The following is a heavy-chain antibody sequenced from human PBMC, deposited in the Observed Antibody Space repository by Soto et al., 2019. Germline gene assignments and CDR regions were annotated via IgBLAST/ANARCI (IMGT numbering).Heavy chain of an antibody. Sequence: EVQLLESGGALAQPGGSLRLSCAASGSTFSAFCMNWVRQAPGKGLEWVSAISRSGDITYYADSVKGRFTISRDNSKNTLYLEMNSLTGDGTAVYYCAKGGFWVHYGMDVWGQGTTVIVSS. D-gene: IGHD2-15*01. V-gene: IGHV3-23*01. CDR1: GSTFSAFC. J-gene: IGHJ6*02. CDR2: ISRSGDIT. CDR3: AKGGFWVHYGMDV.